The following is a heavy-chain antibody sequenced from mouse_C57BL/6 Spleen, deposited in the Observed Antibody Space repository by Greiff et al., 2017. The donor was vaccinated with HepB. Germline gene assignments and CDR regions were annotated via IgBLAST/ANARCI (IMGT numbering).Heavy chain of an antibody. CDR1: GYAFTNYL. CDR3: AVYYDYAWFAY. CDR2: INLGSGGT. Sequence: VKVVESGAELVRPGTSVKVSCKASGYAFTNYLIEWVKQRPGQGLEWIGVINLGSGGTNYNEKFKGKATLTADKSSSTAYMQLSSLTSEDSAVYFCAVYYDYAWFAYWGQGTLVTVSA. J-gene: IGHJ3*01. D-gene: IGHD2-4*01. V-gene: IGHV1-54*01.